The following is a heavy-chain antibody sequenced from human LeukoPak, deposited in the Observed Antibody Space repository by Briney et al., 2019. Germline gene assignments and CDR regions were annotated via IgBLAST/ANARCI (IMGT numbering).Heavy chain of an antibody. CDR2: IYSGGST. V-gene: IGHV3-66*04. J-gene: IGHJ6*03. CDR1: GFTVSSNY. D-gene: IGHD6-13*01. Sequence: GGSLRLSCAASGFTVSSNYMSWVRQAPGKGLEWVSVIYSGGSTYYADSVKGRFTISRDNSKNTLYLQMNSLRAEDTAVYYCASQGGSSWYRNYYYMDVWGKGTTVTISS. CDR3: ASQGGSSWYRNYYYMDV.